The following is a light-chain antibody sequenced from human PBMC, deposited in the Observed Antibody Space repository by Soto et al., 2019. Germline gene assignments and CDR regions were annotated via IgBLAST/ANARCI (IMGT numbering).Light chain of an antibody. J-gene: IGKJ1*01. CDR1: QTISSW. CDR2: DAS. Sequence: DIQMTQSPSTLSGSPRDRVTLTCRASQTISSWLAWYQQKPGKAPKLLIYDASSLEGGVPSRFSGSGSGTEFTLTISGLQPDDFATYYCQQYNSFSWTFGQGTKV. CDR3: QQYNSFSWT. V-gene: IGKV1-5*01.